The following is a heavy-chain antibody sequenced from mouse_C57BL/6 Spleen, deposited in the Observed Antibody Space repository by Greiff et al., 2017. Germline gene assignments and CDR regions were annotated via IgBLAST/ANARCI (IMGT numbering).Heavy chain of an antibody. CDR2: IYPGDGDT. Sequence: QVQLQQSGAELVKPGASVKISCKASGYAFSSYWMNWVKQRPGKGLEWIGQIYPGDGDTNYNGKFKGKATLTADKSSSTAYMQLSSLTSEDSAVYFCARSCDYNAMDYWGQGTSVTVSS. CDR1: GYAFSSYW. V-gene: IGHV1-80*01. J-gene: IGHJ4*01. CDR3: ARSCDYNAMDY.